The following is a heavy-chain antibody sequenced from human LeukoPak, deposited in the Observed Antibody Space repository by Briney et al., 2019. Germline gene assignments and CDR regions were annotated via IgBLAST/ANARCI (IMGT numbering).Heavy chain of an antibody. Sequence: GGSLRLSCAASGFTVNSNYMSWVRQAPGKGLEWVAVIYTGGNTYYADSVKGRFTIPRDNSKNTLYLQMSSLRAEDTAVYYCARVNYGSASYDNWFDPWGQGTLVTVSP. CDR3: ARVNYGSASYDNWFDP. D-gene: IGHD3-10*01. V-gene: IGHV3-66*01. CDR1: GFTVNSNY. J-gene: IGHJ5*02. CDR2: IYTGGNT.